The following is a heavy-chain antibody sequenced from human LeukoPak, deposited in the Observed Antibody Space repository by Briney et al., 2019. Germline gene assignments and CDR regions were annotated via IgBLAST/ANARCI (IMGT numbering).Heavy chain of an antibody. V-gene: IGHV4-59*10. CDR2: MYISGAS. Sequence: QPSGTLCLACAGSGVSISGYYWSWVRQAAGKGLEWVGRMYISGASNYNPSLKSRVTMSLDTSKNQISLKLNSVTAADTAVYYCARNEVGPTIYGMDVWGQGTTVTVSS. D-gene: IGHD1-26*01. CDR1: GVSISGYY. CDR3: ARNEVGPTIYGMDV. J-gene: IGHJ6*02.